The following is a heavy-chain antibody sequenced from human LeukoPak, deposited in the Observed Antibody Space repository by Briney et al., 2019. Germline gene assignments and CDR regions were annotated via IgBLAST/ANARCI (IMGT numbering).Heavy chain of an antibody. Sequence: PGGSLRLSCAASGFTFSSNYMSWVRQAPGKGLEWVAVISYDGSNKYYADSVKGRFTISRDNSKNTLYLQMNSLRAEDTAVYYCARAGATADAFDIWGQGTMVTVSS. V-gene: IGHV3-30*03. J-gene: IGHJ3*02. D-gene: IGHD1-26*01. CDR3: ARAGATADAFDI. CDR2: ISYDGSNK. CDR1: GFTFSSNY.